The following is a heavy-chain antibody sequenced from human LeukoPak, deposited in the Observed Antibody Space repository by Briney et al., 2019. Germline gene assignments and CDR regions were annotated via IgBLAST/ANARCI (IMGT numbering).Heavy chain of an antibody. CDR1: GFTFSTYA. D-gene: IGHD2-15*01. Sequence: GGSLRLSCAASGFTFSTYAMSWVRQAPGKGLEWVSTITGSGGSTYYGDSVKGRFTISRDNSKNTLYLRMNSLRAEDTAVYYCAKIPIYCSGGSCYTPYWGQGTLVTVSS. CDR3: AKIPIYCSGGSCYTPY. CDR2: ITGSGGST. J-gene: IGHJ4*02. V-gene: IGHV3-23*01.